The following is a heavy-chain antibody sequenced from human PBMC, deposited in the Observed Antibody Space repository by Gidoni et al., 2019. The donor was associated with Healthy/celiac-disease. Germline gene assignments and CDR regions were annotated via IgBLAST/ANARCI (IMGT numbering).Heavy chain of an antibody. V-gene: IGHV4-39*01. J-gene: IGHJ3*02. Sequence: QLQLQESGPGLVKPSETLSLTCTVSGGSISSSSYYWGWIRQPPGKGLEWIGSIYYSGSTYYNPSLKSRVTISVDTSKNQFSLKLSSVTAADTAVYYCARSLRFLEWLSHAFDIWGQGTMVTVSS. CDR2: IYYSGST. CDR3: ARSLRFLEWLSHAFDI. D-gene: IGHD3-3*01. CDR1: GGSISSSSYY.